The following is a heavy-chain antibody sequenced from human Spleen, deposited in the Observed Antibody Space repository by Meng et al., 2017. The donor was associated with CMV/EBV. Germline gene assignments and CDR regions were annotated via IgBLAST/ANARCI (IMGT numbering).Heavy chain of an antibody. Sequence: ASVKVSCKASGYTFTSFRISWVRQAPGHGLEWMAWISAYNGNTNYAQNLQGRVTLTTDTSTSAAYMELRSLTSDDTAVYYCARDRIGYCSSTSCYNPPDYWGQGTLVTVSS. D-gene: IGHD2-2*01. CDR1: GYTFTSFR. J-gene: IGHJ4*02. CDR3: ARDRIGYCSSTSCYNPPDY. V-gene: IGHV1-18*01. CDR2: ISAYNGNT.